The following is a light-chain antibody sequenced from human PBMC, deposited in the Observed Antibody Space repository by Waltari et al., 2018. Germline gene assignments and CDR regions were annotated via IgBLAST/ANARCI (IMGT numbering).Light chain of an antibody. CDR2: SNN. J-gene: IGLJ3*02. V-gene: IGLV1-44*01. CDR1: SSNIGSNT. Sequence: QSVLTQPPSASGTPGQRVTISCSGRSSNIGSNTVNWYQQLPGTAPKLLIYSNNQRPSGVPDRLSGSKSGTSASLAISGLQSEDEADYYCAAWDDSLNGLWVFGGGTKLTVL. CDR3: AAWDDSLNGLWV.